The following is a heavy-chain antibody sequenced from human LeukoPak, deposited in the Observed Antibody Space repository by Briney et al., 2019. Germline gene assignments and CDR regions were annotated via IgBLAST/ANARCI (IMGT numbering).Heavy chain of an antibody. J-gene: IGHJ4*02. CDR2: ISAYNGNT. Sequence: ASVKLSCNASGYTFTSYGISWVRQPPGQGLEWMGWISAYNGNTNYAQKLQGRVTVTTDTSTSTAYMELRSLRSDDTAVYYCARDLGYSYKGYWGQGTLVTVSS. D-gene: IGHD5-18*01. CDR3: ARDLGYSYKGY. CDR1: GYTFTSYG. V-gene: IGHV1-18*01.